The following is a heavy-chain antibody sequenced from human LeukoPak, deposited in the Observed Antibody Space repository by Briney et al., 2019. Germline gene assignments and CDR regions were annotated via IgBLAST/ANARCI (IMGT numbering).Heavy chain of an antibody. J-gene: IGHJ4*02. CDR2: IRYDGSNK. CDR3: AKEGYGDYGVDY. V-gene: IGHV3-30*02. Sequence: PGGSLRLSCAASGFTCSSYGMHWVRQAPGKGLEWVAFIRYDGSNKYYADSVKGRFTISRDNSKNTLYLQMNSLRAEDTAVYYCAKEGYGDYGVDYWGQGTLVTVSS. D-gene: IGHD4-17*01. CDR1: GFTCSSYG.